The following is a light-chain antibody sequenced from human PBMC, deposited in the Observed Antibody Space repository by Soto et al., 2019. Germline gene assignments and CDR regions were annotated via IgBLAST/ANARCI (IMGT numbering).Light chain of an antibody. Sequence: DIQMTQSPSSLSASVGDRVTITCRASQAIRNDLAWYQQKPGRAPKRLIYGSSSLQSGVPSRFSGRGSGTEFPLTISSLQPEDFATYYCLQHNVFPRTFGQGTKVEIK. J-gene: IGKJ1*01. CDR3: LQHNVFPRT. CDR1: QAIRND. V-gene: IGKV1-17*01. CDR2: GSS.